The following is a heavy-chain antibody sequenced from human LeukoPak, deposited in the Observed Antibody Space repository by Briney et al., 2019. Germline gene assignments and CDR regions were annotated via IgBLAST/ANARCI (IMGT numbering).Heavy chain of an antibody. Sequence: SGGSLRLSCVPSGFTFSSYGMSWVRQAPGKGLEWVSAISGSGGSTYYADSVKGRFTISRDNAKNSLYLQMNSLRVEDTAVYYCARVGALSSSWLLYWGQGTLVTVSS. CDR1: GFTFSSYG. D-gene: IGHD6-13*01. CDR3: ARVGALSSSWLLY. CDR2: ISGSGGST. V-gene: IGHV3-23*01. J-gene: IGHJ4*02.